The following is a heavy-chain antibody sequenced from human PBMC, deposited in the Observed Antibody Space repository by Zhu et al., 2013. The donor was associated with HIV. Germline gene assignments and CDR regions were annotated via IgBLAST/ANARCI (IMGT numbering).Heavy chain of an antibody. J-gene: IGHJ6*02. CDR1: GGTFSSYA. D-gene: IGHD3-22*01. V-gene: IGHV1-69*01. CDR3: ARYYYDSSGYHDYYYYYGMDV. Sequence: QVQLVQSGAEVKKPGSSVKVSCKASGGTFSSYAISWVRQAPGQGLEWMGGIIPIFGTANYAQKFQGRVTITADESTSTAYMELSSLRSEDTAVYYCARYYYDSSGYHDYYYYYGMDVWGQGTTVTVSS. CDR2: IIPIFGTA.